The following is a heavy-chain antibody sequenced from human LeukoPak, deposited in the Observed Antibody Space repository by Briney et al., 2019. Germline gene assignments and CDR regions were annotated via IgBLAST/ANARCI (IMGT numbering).Heavy chain of an antibody. J-gene: IGHJ3*02. V-gene: IGHV3-23*01. CDR3: AKDGSVGAIFGRLFAFDI. Sequence: GGSLRLSCAASGFTFSNYGMSWVRQAPGKGLEWVSAISGSGVSTFYADSVKGRFTISRDNSKNTLFLQMNSLRAADTAVYYCAKDGSVGAIFGRLFAFDIWGQGTMVTVSS. CDR1: GFTFSNYG. CDR2: ISGSGVST. D-gene: IGHD1-26*01.